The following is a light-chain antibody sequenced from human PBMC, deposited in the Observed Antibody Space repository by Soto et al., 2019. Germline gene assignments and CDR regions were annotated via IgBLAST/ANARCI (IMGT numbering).Light chain of an antibody. CDR3: SSFTGSSSLV. V-gene: IGLV2-14*01. CDR2: GVS. Sequence: QSALTQPASVSGSPGQSITISCTGRSTDVGGYDYVSWYQQHPGKAPKLLIYGVSNWPSGTSNRFSGSKSGNTASLTISGLQPDDEADYYCSSFTGSSSLVFGGGTKLTVL. CDR1: STDVGGYDY. J-gene: IGLJ3*02.